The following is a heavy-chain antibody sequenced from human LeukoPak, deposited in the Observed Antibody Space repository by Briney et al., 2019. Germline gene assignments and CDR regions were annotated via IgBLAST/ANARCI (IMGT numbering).Heavy chain of an antibody. CDR2: IKGDGSEK. J-gene: IGHJ4*02. CDR1: GFTFSYYW. V-gene: IGHV3-7*03. Sequence: GGSLRLSCATSGFTFSYYWMTWVRQAPGKGLEWLANIKGDGSEKNYVASMKGRFTISRDNVNNSLYLQLNNLRVEDTAMYYCAREAAYWGQGTLVTVSS. CDR3: AREAAY. D-gene: IGHD6-25*01.